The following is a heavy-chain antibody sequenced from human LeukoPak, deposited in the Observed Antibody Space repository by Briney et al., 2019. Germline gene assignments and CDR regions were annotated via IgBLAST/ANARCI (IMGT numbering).Heavy chain of an antibody. CDR3: ARGDSGYYYPY. J-gene: IGHJ4*02. D-gene: IGHD3-22*01. V-gene: IGHV4-30-4*01. CDR2: IYYSGSS. Sequence: SQTLSLTGTVSGGSISSGDYYWSWIRQPPGKGLEWVGYIYYSGSSYYNPSLKSRVTISVDTSKNQFSLKLSSVTAADTAVYYCARGDSGYYYPYWGQGTLVTVSS. CDR1: GGSISSGDYY.